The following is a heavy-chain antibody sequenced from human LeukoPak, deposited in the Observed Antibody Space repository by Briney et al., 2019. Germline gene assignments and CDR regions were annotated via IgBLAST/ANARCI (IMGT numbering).Heavy chain of an antibody. Sequence: PSETLSLTCTVSGASISSSSYSWGWIRQPPGKGLEWIGNIYYSGSTYYNPSLKSRITISVDTSKNQFSLKLRSVTAADTAVYYCARSPSFGDYKNAFDIWGQGTMVTVSS. CDR2: IYYSGST. D-gene: IGHD4-17*01. V-gene: IGHV4-39*07. CDR3: ARSPSFGDYKNAFDI. J-gene: IGHJ3*02. CDR1: GASISSSSYS.